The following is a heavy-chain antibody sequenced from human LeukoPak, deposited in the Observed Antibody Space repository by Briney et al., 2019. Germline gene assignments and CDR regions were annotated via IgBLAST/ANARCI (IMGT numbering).Heavy chain of an antibody. CDR2: ISSNGGST. CDR1: GFTFSSYA. CDR3: VKDWYCSSTSCYSPFDY. D-gene: IGHD2-2*01. J-gene: IGHJ4*02. Sequence: GGSLRLSCAASGFTFSSYAMHWVRQAPGKGLEYVSTISSNGGSTYYADSVKGRFTISRDNSKNTLYLQMSSLRAEDTALYYCVKDWYCSSTSCYSPFDYWGQGTLVTVSS. V-gene: IGHV3-64D*09.